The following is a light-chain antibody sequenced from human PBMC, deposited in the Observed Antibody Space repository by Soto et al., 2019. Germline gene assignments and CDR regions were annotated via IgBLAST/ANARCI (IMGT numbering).Light chain of an antibody. J-gene: IGKJ4*01. V-gene: IGKV3-11*01. Sequence: EIVLTQSPATLSLSPGERATLSCRASQSVSSYLAWYQQKPGQAPRLLIYDASNRATGIPARFSGSGSGTDFTRTISSLEPEDFAVYYGQQRSNWPLTFGGGTKVEIK. CDR1: QSVSSY. CDR2: DAS. CDR3: QQRSNWPLT.